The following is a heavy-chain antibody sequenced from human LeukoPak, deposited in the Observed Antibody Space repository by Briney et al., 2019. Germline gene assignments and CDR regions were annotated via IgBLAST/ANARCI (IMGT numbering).Heavy chain of an antibody. J-gene: IGHJ4*02. D-gene: IGHD3-10*01. CDR2: IKQEGSEK. V-gene: IGHV3-7*03. Sequence: PGGSLRLSCAASGFTFRSYWMSWVRQAPGKGLEWVANIKQEGSEKDYVDSVKGRFTISRDNSENTFYLQMNSLRADDTAVYYCARVSSMLRGPLVIYYFDFWGQGTLVTVSS. CDR3: ARVSSMLRGPLVIYYFDF. CDR1: GFTFRSYW.